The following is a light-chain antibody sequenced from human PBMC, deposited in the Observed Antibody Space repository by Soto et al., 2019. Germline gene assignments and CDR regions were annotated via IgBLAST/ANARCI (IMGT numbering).Light chain of an antibody. CDR2: DAS. Sequence: EFVLTQSPGTLSLSPGERATLSCRASQTVRNNYLAWYQQKPGQAPRLLIYDASSRATGIPDRFSGGGSGADFTLTISRLEPEDFAVCYCQQFSSYPLTFGGGTKVDTK. CDR3: QQFSSYPLT. CDR1: QTVRNNY. J-gene: IGKJ4*01. V-gene: IGKV3-20*01.